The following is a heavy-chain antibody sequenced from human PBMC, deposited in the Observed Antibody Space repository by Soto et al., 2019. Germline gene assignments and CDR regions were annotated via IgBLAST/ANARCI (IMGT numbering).Heavy chain of an antibody. CDR3: ARIPVDTYMINWFDP. CDR1: GGSVSSGDYY. J-gene: IGHJ5*02. Sequence: AETLSLTCTVSGGSVSSGDYYWSWIRQPPGKGLEWIGYIYYSGTTNYNPSLKSRVSISLDTSKNQFSLRLTSVTAADTAVYYCARIPVDTYMINWFDPWGQGTLVTVSS. CDR2: IYYSGTT. D-gene: IGHD3-16*01. V-gene: IGHV4-61*08.